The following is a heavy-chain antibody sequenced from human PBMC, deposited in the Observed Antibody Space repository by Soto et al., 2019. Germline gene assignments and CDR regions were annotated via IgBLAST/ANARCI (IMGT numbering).Heavy chain of an antibody. J-gene: IGHJ5*02. Sequence: QVQLVQSGAEVKKPGASVKVSCKASGYTFTSYAMHWVRQAPGQRPEWMGWINAGNGNTKYSKKFQGRVTITRDTSASTADMELSSLRSEDTAVYYCARDRSRCSSSWYNWFAPWGQGTLVTVSS. CDR2: INAGNGNT. V-gene: IGHV1-3*01. CDR1: GYTFTSYA. CDR3: ARDRSRCSSSWYNWFAP. D-gene: IGHD6-13*01.